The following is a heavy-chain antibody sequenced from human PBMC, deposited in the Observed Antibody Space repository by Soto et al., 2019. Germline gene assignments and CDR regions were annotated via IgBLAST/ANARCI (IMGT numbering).Heavy chain of an antibody. CDR3: ARAKTSWDSSGYYSPFDY. CDR1: GLTFSSYA. D-gene: IGHD3-22*01. J-gene: IGHJ4*02. Sequence: PGGSLRLSCAASGLTFSSYAMHWVRQAPGKGLEWVAVISYDGSNKYYADSVKGRFTISRDNSKNTLYLQMNSLRAEDTAVYYCARAKTSWDSSGYYSPFDYWGQGTLVTV. CDR2: ISYDGSNK. V-gene: IGHV3-30-3*01.